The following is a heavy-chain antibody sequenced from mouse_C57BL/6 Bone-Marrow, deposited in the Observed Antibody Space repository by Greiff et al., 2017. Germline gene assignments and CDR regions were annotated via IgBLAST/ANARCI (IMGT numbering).Heavy chain of an antibody. CDR3: AIPRGAYYSNYRAWFAY. CDR1: GYTFTSYW. Sequence: QVQLKQPGAELVKPGASVTVSCKASGYTFTSYWMHWVKQRPGQGLEWIGRIHPSDSATNYNQKFKGKATLTVDKSSSTAYMQLSSLTSEDAAVYYLAIPRGAYYSNYRAWFAYWGQGTLVTVSA. J-gene: IGHJ3*01. V-gene: IGHV1-74*01. D-gene: IGHD2-5*01. CDR2: IHPSDSAT.